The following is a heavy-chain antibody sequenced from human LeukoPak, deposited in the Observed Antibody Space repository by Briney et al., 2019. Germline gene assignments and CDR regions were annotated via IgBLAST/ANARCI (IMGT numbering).Heavy chain of an antibody. CDR3: ARGRGLPGPLDY. Sequence: GGSLRLSCAASGFTLSSYSMNWVRQAPGKGLEWVSSISSSSSHIYYADSVKGRFTISRDNAKNSLYLQMNSLRAEDTAVYYCARGRGLPGPLDYWGQGTLVTVSS. CDR2: ISSSSSHI. V-gene: IGHV3-21*01. D-gene: IGHD3-10*01. CDR1: GFTLSSYS. J-gene: IGHJ4*02.